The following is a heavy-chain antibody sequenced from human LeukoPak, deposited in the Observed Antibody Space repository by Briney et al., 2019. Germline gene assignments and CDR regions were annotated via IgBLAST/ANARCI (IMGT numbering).Heavy chain of an antibody. CDR1: GGSISSSSYY. CDR3: ASVSRGYYYDSSDSR. Sequence: SETLSLTCTVSGGSISSSSYYWGWIRQPPGKGLEWIGSIYYSGSTYYNPSLKSRVTISVDTSKNQFSLKLSSVTAADTAVYYCASVSRGYYYDSSDSRWGQGTLVTVSS. CDR2: IYYSGST. J-gene: IGHJ4*02. V-gene: IGHV4-39*01. D-gene: IGHD3-22*01.